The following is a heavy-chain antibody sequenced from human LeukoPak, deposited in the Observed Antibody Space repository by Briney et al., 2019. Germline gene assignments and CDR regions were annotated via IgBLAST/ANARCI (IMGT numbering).Heavy chain of an antibody. CDR3: ARTLYYYEYYFDY. CDR1: GGSISSGSYY. CDR2: IYTSGST. J-gene: IGHJ4*02. D-gene: IGHD3-22*01. Sequence: SQTLSLTCTVSGGSISSGSYYWSWIRQPAGKGLEWIGRIYTSGSTNYNPSLKSRVTISVDTSKNQFSLKLSSVTAADTAVYYCARTLYYYEYYFDYWGQGTLVTVSS. V-gene: IGHV4-61*02.